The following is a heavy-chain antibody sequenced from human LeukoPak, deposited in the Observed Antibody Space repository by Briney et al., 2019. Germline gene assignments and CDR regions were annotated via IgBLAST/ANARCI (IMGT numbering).Heavy chain of an antibody. D-gene: IGHD3-3*01. CDR3: ARAAITIFGVASGEGYFDL. CDR1: GGTFSSYA. CDR2: IIPIFGTA. Sequence: GASVKVSCEASGGTFSSYAISWVRQAPGQGLEWMGGIIPIFGTANYTQKFQGRVTITADESTSTAYMELSSLRSEDTAVYYCARAAITIFGVASGEGYFDLWGRGTLVTVSS. J-gene: IGHJ2*01. V-gene: IGHV1-69*13.